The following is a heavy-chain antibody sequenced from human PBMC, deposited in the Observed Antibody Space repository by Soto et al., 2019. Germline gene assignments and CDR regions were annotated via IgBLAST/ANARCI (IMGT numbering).Heavy chain of an antibody. CDR3: ARARYYDSSDAFDI. V-gene: IGHV3-33*01. Sequence: PGGSLRLSCAASGFTFSSYGMHWVRQAPGKGLEWVAVIWYDGSNKYYADSVKGRFTISRDNSKNTLYLQMNSLRAEDTVVYYCARARYYDSSDAFDIWGQGTMVTVSS. CDR1: GFTFSSYG. D-gene: IGHD3-22*01. J-gene: IGHJ3*02. CDR2: IWYDGSNK.